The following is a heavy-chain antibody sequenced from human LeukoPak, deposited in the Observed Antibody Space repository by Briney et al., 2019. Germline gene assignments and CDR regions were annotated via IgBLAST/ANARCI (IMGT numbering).Heavy chain of an antibody. Sequence: PGGSLRPSFAASGFTFSTYAMSLVRQAPGKGLEWVSAFSGHSNSAYYADSVTGRFTITRDNSKNMLYLKMNSLRAEDTAVYYCARHQDYWGQGTLVTVSS. J-gene: IGHJ4*02. CDR3: ARHQDY. CDR1: GFTFSTYA. V-gene: IGHV3-23*01. CDR2: FSGHSNSA.